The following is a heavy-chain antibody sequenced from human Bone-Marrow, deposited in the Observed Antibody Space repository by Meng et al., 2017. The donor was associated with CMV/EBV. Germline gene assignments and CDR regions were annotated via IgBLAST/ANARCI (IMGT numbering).Heavy chain of an antibody. CDR1: GFTFSSYS. V-gene: IGHV3-48*04. Sequence: GGSLRLSCAASGFTFSSYSMNWVRQAPGKGLEWVSYISSSSSTIYYADSVKGRFTISRDNAKNSLYLQMNSLRAEDTAVYYCARDEAVAGLLFDYWGQGTLATVSS. CDR3: ARDEAVAGLLFDY. J-gene: IGHJ4*02. D-gene: IGHD6-19*01. CDR2: ISSSSSTI.